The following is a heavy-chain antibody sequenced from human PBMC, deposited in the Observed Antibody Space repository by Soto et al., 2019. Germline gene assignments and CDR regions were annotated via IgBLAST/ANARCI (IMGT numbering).Heavy chain of an antibody. D-gene: IGHD3-10*01. CDR2: ISYDGSNK. J-gene: IGHJ4*02. V-gene: IGHV3-30*18. CDR1: GFTFSSYG. CDR3: AKDARRGFDY. Sequence: PGGSLRLSCAGSGFTFSSYGMHWVRQAPGKGLEWVAVISYDGSNKYYADSVKGRFTISRDNSKNTLYLQMNSLRAEDTAVYYCAKDARRGFDYWGQGTLVAVSS.